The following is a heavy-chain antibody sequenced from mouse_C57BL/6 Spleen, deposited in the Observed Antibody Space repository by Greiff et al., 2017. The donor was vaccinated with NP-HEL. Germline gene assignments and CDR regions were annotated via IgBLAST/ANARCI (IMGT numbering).Heavy chain of an antibody. CDR3: ARYSNYCAMDY. Sequence: QVQLKQSGAELVRPGTSVKVSCKASGYAFTNYLIEWVKQRPGQGLEWIGVINPGSGGTTYIEKFKGKATLTADKSSSTAYMHLSSLTSEVSAVYFCARYSNYCAMDYWGQGTSVTVSS. CDR2: INPGSGGT. V-gene: IGHV1-54*01. D-gene: IGHD2-5*01. CDR1: GYAFTNYL. J-gene: IGHJ4*01.